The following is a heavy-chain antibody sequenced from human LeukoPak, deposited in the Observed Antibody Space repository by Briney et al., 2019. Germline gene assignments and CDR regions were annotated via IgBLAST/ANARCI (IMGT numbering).Heavy chain of an antibody. CDR3: AKDLSNYDIKYYYYMDV. J-gene: IGHJ6*03. V-gene: IGHV3-23*01. CDR1: GFTFSSYA. CDR2: ISGSGGST. Sequence: GGSLRLSCAASGFTFSSYAMSWVRQAPGKGLEWVSAISGSGGSTYYADSVKGRFTISRDSSKNKLYLQMNSLRAEDTAVYYCAKDLSNYDIKYYYYMDVWGKGTTVTVSS. D-gene: IGHD3-3*01.